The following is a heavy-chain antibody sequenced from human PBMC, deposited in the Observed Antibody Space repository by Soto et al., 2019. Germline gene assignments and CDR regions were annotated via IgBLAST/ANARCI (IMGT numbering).Heavy chain of an antibody. CDR2: ISGSGGST. V-gene: IGHV3-23*01. CDR3: AKDHKWLRHLFDY. D-gene: IGHD5-12*01. Sequence: EVQLLESGGGLVQPGGSLRLSCAPSGFTFSSYAMSWVRQAPGKGLEWVSAISGSGGSTYYADSVKGRFTISRDNSKNTLYLQMNSLRAEDTAVYYCAKDHKWLRHLFDYWGQGTLVTVSS. J-gene: IGHJ4*02. CDR1: GFTFSSYA.